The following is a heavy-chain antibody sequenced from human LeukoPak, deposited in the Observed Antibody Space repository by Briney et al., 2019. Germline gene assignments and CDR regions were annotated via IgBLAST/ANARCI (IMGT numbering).Heavy chain of an antibody. CDR1: GYTFADFY. CDR3: ARGGGSNFGVITD. Sequence: ASLKVSCKTSGYTFADFYLHWVRQAPGRGLEWMGWIYPKSGGTIYAQKFQGRVTMTRDTSIGTTYMDLNRLRSDDTAVYYCARGGGSNFGVITDWGQGTQVTVSS. D-gene: IGHD3-3*01. CDR2: IYPKSGGT. V-gene: IGHV1-2*02. J-gene: IGHJ4*02.